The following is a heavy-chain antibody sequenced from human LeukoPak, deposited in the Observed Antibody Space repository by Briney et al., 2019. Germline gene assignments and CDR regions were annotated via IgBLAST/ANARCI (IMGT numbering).Heavy chain of an antibody. D-gene: IGHD6-13*01. Sequence: GGSLRLSCAASGFTFSSYWMHWVRQAPGKGLVWVSRINSDGSSTSYADSVKGRFTISRDNAKNTLYLQMNSLRAEDTAVYYCARVVAAARKAKTNTNWFDPWGQGTLVTVPS. J-gene: IGHJ5*02. CDR1: GFTFSSYW. CDR3: ARVVAAARKAKTNTNWFDP. V-gene: IGHV3-74*01. CDR2: INSDGSST.